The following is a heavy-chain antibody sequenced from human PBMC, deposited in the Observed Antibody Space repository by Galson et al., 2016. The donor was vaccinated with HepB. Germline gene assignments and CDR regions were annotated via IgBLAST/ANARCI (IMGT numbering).Heavy chain of an antibody. V-gene: IGHV1-58*01. CDR1: GVTFSTSA. CDR3: AARGNSWPYY. D-gene: IGHD6-13*01. CDR2: IVAGNGDT. Sequence: SVKVSCKASGVTFSTSAVQWVRQARGQHLEWIGWIVAGNGDTKYAQKFQERVTITRDMSTRTAYMELSSLTSEDTAVYYCAARGNSWPYYWGQGTLSPSPQ. J-gene: IGHJ4*02.